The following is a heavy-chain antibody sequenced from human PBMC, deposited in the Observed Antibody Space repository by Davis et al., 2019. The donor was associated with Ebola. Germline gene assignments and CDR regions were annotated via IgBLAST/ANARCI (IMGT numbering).Heavy chain of an antibody. CDR3: ARGRGYSGYERYDH. Sequence: MPSETLSPTCTVSGGSISSYYWSWIRQPPGKGLEWIGYIYYSGSTNYNPSLKSRVTISVDTSKNQFSLKLSSVTAADTAVYYCARGRGYSGYERYDHWGQGTLVTVSS. CDR2: IYYSGST. J-gene: IGHJ4*02. CDR1: GGSISSYY. D-gene: IGHD5-12*01. V-gene: IGHV4-59*12.